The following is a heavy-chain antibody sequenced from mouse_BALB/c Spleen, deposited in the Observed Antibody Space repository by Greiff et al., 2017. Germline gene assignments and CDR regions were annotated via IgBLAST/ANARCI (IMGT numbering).Heavy chain of an antibody. CDR1: GFTFSSYA. V-gene: IGHV5-6-5*01. Sequence: EVKVEESGGGLVKPGGSLKLSCAASGFTFSSYAMSWVRQTPEKRLEWVASISSGGSTYYPDSVKGRFTISRDNARNILYLQMSSLRSEDTAMYYCARAYYYGFDYWGQGTTLTVSS. CDR2: ISSGGST. CDR3: ARAYYYGFDY. J-gene: IGHJ2*01. D-gene: IGHD1-1*01.